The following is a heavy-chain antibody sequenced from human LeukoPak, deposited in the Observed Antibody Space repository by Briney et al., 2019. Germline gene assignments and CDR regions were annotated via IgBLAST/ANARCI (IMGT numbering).Heavy chain of an antibody. Sequence: SETLSLTCTVSGGSISSYYWSWIRQPPGKGLEWIGYIYSSGSTSYNPSFKSRVTVSVDTSKNQFSLKLSSVTAADTAVYYCARDGAAAGLDYWGQGTLVTVSS. D-gene: IGHD6-13*01. J-gene: IGHJ4*02. CDR2: IYSSGST. CDR1: GGSISSYY. V-gene: IGHV4-59*12. CDR3: ARDGAAAGLDY.